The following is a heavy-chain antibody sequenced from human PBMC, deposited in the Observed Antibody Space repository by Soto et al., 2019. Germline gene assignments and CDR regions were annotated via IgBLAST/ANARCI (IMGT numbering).Heavy chain of an antibody. CDR3: ARVGYCSGCHLYGMDV. Sequence: SETLSLTCTVSGGSISSGGYYWSWIRQHPGKGLEWIGYIYYSGSTYYSPSLKSRVTISLDTSKNQFSLKLSSVTAADTAVYYCARVGYCSGCHLYGMDVWGQGTTVTVSS. D-gene: IGHD2-15*01. J-gene: IGHJ6*02. V-gene: IGHV4-31*03. CDR1: GGSISSGGYY. CDR2: IYYSGST.